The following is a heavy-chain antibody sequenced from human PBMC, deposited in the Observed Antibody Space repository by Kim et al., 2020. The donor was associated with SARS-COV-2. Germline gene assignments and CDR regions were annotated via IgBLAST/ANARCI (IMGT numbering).Heavy chain of an antibody. D-gene: IGHD2-2*01. CDR3: ALSSTSRYYFDY. J-gene: IGHJ4*02. Sequence: DYAVSVKSRITINPDTYKNQFALQLNSVTPEDTAVYYCALSSTSRYYFDYWGQGTLVTVSS. V-gene: IGHV6-1*01.